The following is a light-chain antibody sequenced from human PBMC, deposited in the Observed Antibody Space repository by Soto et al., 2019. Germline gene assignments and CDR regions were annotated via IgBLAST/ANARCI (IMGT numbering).Light chain of an antibody. Sequence: QSALTQPPSASGSPGQSVTISCTGNTSDVGGYNYVSWYQQYPGKAPKLIIYDVSKRPSGVPDRFSGSKSGNTASLTVSGLQAEDEADYYCNSYGGSDNYVFGTGTKVTGL. CDR1: TSDVGGYNY. CDR2: DVS. V-gene: IGLV2-8*01. J-gene: IGLJ1*01. CDR3: NSYGGSDNYV.